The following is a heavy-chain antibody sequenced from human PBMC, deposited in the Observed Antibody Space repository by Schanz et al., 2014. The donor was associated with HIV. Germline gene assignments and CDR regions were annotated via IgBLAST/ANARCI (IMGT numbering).Heavy chain of an antibody. CDR2: ISGNGGST. Sequence: VQLVESGGGVVQPGRSLRLSCAASGFTFSSYGMHWVRQAPGKGLEWVSGISGNGGSTYHADSVKGRFTISRDNSKNTLYLQMNSLRAEDTAVYYCTKEVPPDVWGQGTTVTVS. J-gene: IGHJ6*02. CDR1: GFTFSSYG. CDR3: TKEVPPDV. V-gene: IGHV3-23*04. D-gene: IGHD1-1*01.